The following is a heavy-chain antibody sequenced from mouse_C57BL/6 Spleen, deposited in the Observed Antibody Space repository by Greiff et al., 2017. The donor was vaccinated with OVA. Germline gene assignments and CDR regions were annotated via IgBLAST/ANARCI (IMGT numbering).Heavy chain of an antibody. CDR1: GYTFTSYW. CDR2: IDPANGNT. D-gene: IGHD1-1*01. V-gene: IGHV14-3*01. CDR3: ARDYGSSYVGYFDV. Sequence: EVQLQQPGAELVMPGASVKLSCKASGYTFTSYWMHWVKQRPEQGLEWIGRIDPANGNTKYAPKFQGKATITADTSSNTAYLQLSSLTSEDTAIYYCARDYGSSYVGYFDVWGTGTTVTVSS. J-gene: IGHJ1*03.